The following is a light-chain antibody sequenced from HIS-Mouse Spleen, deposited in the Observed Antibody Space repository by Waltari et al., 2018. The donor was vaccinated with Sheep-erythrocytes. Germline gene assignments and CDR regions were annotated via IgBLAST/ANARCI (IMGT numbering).Light chain of an antibody. V-gene: IGLV2-11*01. CDR3: CSYAGSYNHV. CDR2: DVS. Sequence: QSALTQPRSVSGSPGPAVTISGTGTSSDVGGYHYVSWYQPPPGKAPKLMLYDVSKRPSGVPDRFSGSKSGNTASLTISGLQAEDEADYYCCSYAGSYNHVFATGTKVTVL. J-gene: IGLJ1*01. CDR1: SSDVGGYHY.